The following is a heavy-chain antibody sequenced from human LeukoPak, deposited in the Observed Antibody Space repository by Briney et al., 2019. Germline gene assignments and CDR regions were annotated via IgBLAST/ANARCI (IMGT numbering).Heavy chain of an antibody. J-gene: IGHJ3*02. CDR1: GGSIRGSSYY. V-gene: IGHV4-39*01. CDR2: IYYSGST. Sequence: SETLSLTCTVSGGSIRGSSYYWAWIRQPPGKGLEWIGSIYYSGSTYYNPSLKSRVTISVDTSKNQFSLKLSSVTAADTAVYYCAGHALTPRAFDIWGQGTMVTVSS. D-gene: IGHD4/OR15-4a*01. CDR3: AGHALTPRAFDI.